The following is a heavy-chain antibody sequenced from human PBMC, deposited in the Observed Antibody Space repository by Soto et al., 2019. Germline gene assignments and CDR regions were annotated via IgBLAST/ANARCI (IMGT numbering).Heavy chain of an antibody. D-gene: IGHD3-22*01. CDR2: IIPIFGTG. J-gene: IGHJ4*02. CDR3: ARAYVISGYYYDY. V-gene: IGHV1-69*01. Sequence: QVQLVQSGAEVKKPGSSVKVSCKASGGTFSSYAISWVRQAPGQGLEWRGGIIPIFGTGNYAQKFQGSVTITADESTSTAYMELSSLRSEETAVYYCARAYVISGYYYDYWGQGTLVTVSS. CDR1: GGTFSSYA.